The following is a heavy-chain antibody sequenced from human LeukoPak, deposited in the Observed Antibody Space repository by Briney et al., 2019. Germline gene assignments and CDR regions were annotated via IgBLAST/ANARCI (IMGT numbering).Heavy chain of an antibody. D-gene: IGHD3-16*01. CDR1: GFTFSSYS. CDR2: ISSSSSYI. CDR3: ARDQSGPLTLWGGQGYYFDY. J-gene: IGHJ4*02. Sequence: KSGGSLRLSCAASGFTFSSYSMNWVRQAPGKGLEWVSSISSSSSYIYYADSVKGRFTISRDNAKNSLYLQMNSLRAEDTAVYYCARDQSGPLTLWGGQGYYFDYWGQGTLVTVSS. V-gene: IGHV3-21*01.